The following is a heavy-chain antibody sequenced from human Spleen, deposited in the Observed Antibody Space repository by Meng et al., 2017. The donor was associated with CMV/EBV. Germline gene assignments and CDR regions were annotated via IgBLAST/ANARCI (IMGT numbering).Heavy chain of an antibody. J-gene: IGHJ5*02. Sequence: CVASGFTFSNFPMTWVRQAPGKGLEWVSTISGSGGSTYYTDSVKGRFTISRDNSKNTLYLQMNSLRAEDTAIYYCAKSTAGMIRGLDPWGQGTLVTVSS. CDR3: AKSTAGMIRGLDP. CDR2: ISGSGGST. D-gene: IGHD3-10*01. V-gene: IGHV3-23*01. CDR1: GFTFSNFP.